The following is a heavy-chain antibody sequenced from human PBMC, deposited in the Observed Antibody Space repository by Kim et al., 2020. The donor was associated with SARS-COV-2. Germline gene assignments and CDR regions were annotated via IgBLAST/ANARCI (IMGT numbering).Heavy chain of an antibody. V-gene: IGHV1-69*13. D-gene: IGHD3-10*01. Sequence: SVKVSCKASGGTFSSYAISWVRQAPGQGLEWMGGIIPIFGTANYAQKFQGRVTITADESTSTAYMELSSLRSEDTAVYYCATARRYGSGSYYRYWGQGTLVTVSS. CDR1: GGTFSSYA. CDR2: IIPIFGTA. CDR3: ATARRYGSGSYYRY. J-gene: IGHJ4*02.